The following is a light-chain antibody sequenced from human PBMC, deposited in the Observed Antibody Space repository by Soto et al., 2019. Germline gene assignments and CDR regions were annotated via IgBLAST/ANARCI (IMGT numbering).Light chain of an antibody. CDR3: QQYYSYPLT. V-gene: IGKV1-8*01. CDR2: AAS. CDR1: QSISSY. J-gene: IGKJ4*01. Sequence: SPSSLPASIRYRFTINCRSSQSISSYLAWYQQKPGKAPKLLIYAASTLQSGVPSRFSGSGSGTDFTLTISCLQSEDVATYYCQQYYSYPLTFGGGTKV.